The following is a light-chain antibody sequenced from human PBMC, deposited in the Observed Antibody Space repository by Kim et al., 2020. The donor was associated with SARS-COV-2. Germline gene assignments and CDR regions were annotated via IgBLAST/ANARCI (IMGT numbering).Light chain of an antibody. CDR2: RNN. J-gene: IGLJ3*02. CDR3: SAWDSSLSAWV. Sequence: LTQPPSVSKGLRQTATLTCTGNSNNVGNEGAAWLQQHQGHPPKLLSYRNNNRPSGISERLSASRSGNTASLSITGLQPEDEADYYCSAWDSSLSAWVFGGGTKLTVL. V-gene: IGLV10-54*01. CDR1: SNNVGNEG.